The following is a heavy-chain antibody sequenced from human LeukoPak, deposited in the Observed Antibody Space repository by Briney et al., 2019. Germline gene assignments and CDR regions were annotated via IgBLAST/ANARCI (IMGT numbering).Heavy chain of an antibody. CDR1: GFTFSTYE. CDR2: INSGANTI. Sequence: SGGSLRLSCAASGFTFSTYEMNWVRQAPGKGLEWVSYINSGANTIFYADSVKGRFTISRDNAKNSLYLQMNSLRAEDTAVYYCARFVRGGSNSMPSFDHWGQGTLVTVSS. D-gene: IGHD1-26*01. CDR3: ARFVRGGSNSMPSFDH. J-gene: IGHJ4*02. V-gene: IGHV3-48*03.